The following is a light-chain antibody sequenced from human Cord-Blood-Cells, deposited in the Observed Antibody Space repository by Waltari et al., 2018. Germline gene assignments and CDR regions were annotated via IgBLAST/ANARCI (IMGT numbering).Light chain of an antibody. CDR1: SPTIGAGYD. CDR3: QSYDSSLSGYV. CDR2: GTS. J-gene: IGLJ1*01. V-gene: IGLV1-40*01. Sequence: QSVLTQPPSVSGAPGQRVTISCTVSSPTIGAGYDLHRYQQLPGTAPKLLIYGTSNPPSGVPDRFSGPKSGTSASLAITGLQAEDEADYYCQSYDSSLSGYVFGTGTKVTVL.